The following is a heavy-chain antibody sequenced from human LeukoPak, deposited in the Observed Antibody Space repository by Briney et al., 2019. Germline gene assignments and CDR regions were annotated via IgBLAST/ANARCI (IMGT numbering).Heavy chain of an antibody. D-gene: IGHD2-2*01. Sequence: NTSETLSLTCTVSGGSISSYYWSWIRQPAGKGLEWIGRIYTSGSTNYNPSLKSRVTMSVDTSKNQFSLKLSSVTAADTAVYYCARDYCSSTSCYFDIWGQGTMVTVSS. V-gene: IGHV4-4*07. CDR1: GGSISSYY. J-gene: IGHJ3*02. CDR2: IYTSGST. CDR3: ARDYCSSTSCYFDI.